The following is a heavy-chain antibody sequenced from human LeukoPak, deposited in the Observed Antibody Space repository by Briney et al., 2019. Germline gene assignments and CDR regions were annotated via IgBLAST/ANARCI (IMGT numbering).Heavy chain of an antibody. Sequence: GGSLRLSCAASGFSLSRYWMSWVRQAPGKGLEWVANMKQDGSEKKYVDSVKGRFTISRDNTKNSLYLQMNSLRAEDTAVYYCAKDPNGAIAVAAPDYWGQGTLVTVSS. CDR2: MKQDGSEK. V-gene: IGHV3-7*01. CDR1: GFSLSRYW. J-gene: IGHJ4*02. CDR3: AKDPNGAIAVAAPDY. D-gene: IGHD6-13*01.